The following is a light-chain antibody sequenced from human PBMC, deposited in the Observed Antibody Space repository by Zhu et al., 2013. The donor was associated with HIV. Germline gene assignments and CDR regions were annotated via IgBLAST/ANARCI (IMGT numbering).Light chain of an antibody. CDR2: KAS. CDR3: QQYNTYWT. J-gene: IGKJ1*01. CDR1: QSISHW. V-gene: IGKV1-5*03. Sequence: DIRLTQSPSVLSASVGDRVTITCRASQSISHWLAWYQQKPGKAPKLLISKASSLESGVPSRFSGSGSGTEFTLTISSLQPDDFATYYCQQYNTYWTFGQGTKVEIK.